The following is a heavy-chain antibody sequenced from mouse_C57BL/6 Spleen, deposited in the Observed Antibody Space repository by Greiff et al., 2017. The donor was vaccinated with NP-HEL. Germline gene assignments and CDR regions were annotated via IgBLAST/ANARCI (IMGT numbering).Heavy chain of an antibody. CDR3: AREDGYSWFAY. Sequence: QVHVKQPGAELVRPGSSVKLSCKASGYTFTSYWMDWVKQRPGQGLEWIGNIYPSDSETHYNQKFKDKATLTVDKSSSTAYMQLSSLTSEDSAVYYCAREDGYSWFAYWGQGTLVTVSA. CDR2: IYPSDSET. D-gene: IGHD2-3*01. J-gene: IGHJ3*01. V-gene: IGHV1-61*01. CDR1: GYTFTSYW.